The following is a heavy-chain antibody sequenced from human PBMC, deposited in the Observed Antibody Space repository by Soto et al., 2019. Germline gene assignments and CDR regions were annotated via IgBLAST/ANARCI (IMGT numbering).Heavy chain of an antibody. V-gene: IGHV5-10-1*01. D-gene: IGHD6-13*01. CDR1: GYSFTTYW. CDR2: IDPSDSYI. CDR3: ARHRKAAAKIYYFDS. J-gene: IGHJ4*02. Sequence: PGESLKISCKGSGYSFTTYWISWVRQMPGKGLEWMGRIDPSDSYINYSPSFQGHVTISADKSISTVYLQWSSLKASDSGFYYCARHRKAAAKIYYFDSWGQGTLVTVSS.